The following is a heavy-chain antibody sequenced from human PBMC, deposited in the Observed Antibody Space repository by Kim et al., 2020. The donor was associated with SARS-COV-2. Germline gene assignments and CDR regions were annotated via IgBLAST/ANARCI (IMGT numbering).Heavy chain of an antibody. J-gene: IGHJ5*02. Sequence: AAAVKGRFTISRDDSKNSLYLQMNSLKTEDTAVYYCARGVTIFGVVGWFDPWGQGTLVTSPQ. D-gene: IGHD3-3*01. V-gene: IGHV3-72*01. CDR3: ARGVTIFGVVGWFDP.